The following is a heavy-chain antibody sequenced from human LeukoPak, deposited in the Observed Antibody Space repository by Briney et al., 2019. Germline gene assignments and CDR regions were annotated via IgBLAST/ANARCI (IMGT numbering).Heavy chain of an antibody. CDR1: GFSINSSSYY. D-gene: IGHD5-12*01. V-gene: IGHV4-39*07. CDR3: ARVKSMNIVAPIKFKEGWRFDP. CDR2: IKHSGSP. J-gene: IGHJ5*02. Sequence: PSESLSPTRTASGFSINSSSYYGSWLRQPPGKGLEWIGEIKHSGSPNYTPSLKTRVTISVDTSTTQFSLKLSTVTAADTAVYYCARVKSMNIVAPIKFKEGWRFDPWGQGTLVTVSS.